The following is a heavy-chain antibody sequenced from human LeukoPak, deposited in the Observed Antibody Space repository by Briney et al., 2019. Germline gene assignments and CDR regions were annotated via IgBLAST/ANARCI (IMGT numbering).Heavy chain of an antibody. J-gene: IGHJ4*02. CDR1: GFTFSSYS. D-gene: IGHD6-19*01. V-gene: IGHV3-48*01. CDR2: ISSSSSTI. CDR3: ENSPGIAVV. Sequence: GGTLRRSCAASGFTFSSYSMNWVRQAPGKGLEWVSYISSSSSTIYYADSVKGRFTISRDNAKNSLYLQMNSLRAEDTAVYYCENSPGIAVVWGQGTLVTVSS.